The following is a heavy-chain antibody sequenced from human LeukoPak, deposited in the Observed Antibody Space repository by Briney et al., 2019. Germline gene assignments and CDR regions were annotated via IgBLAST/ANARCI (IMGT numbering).Heavy chain of an antibody. Sequence: ASVKVSCKASGYTFTGYYMHWVRQAPGQGLEWMGWINPNSGGTNYAQKFQGRVTMTRDTSISTAYMELSRLRSDDTAVYYCAGTSYYYDSSGYYPQWGQGTLVTVSS. CDR1: GYTFTGYY. D-gene: IGHD3-22*01. V-gene: IGHV1-2*02. CDR3: AGTSYYYDSSGYYPQ. CDR2: INPNSGGT. J-gene: IGHJ4*02.